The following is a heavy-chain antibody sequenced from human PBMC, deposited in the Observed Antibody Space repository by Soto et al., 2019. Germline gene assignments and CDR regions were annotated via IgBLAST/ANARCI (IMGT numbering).Heavy chain of an antibody. J-gene: IGHJ4*02. CDR3: ATLSTTDEY. CDR2: IQFDGSYK. CDR1: GFTFSSYG. Sequence: QVQLVESGGGVVQPGRSLRLSCAASGFTFSSYGMHWVRQAPGKGLEWVAVIQFDGSYKYYADSVKGRFTVSRDNSKNKLYLQMNSLRAEDTAVYYCATLSTTDEYWGQGTLVTVSS. V-gene: IGHV3-33*05. D-gene: IGHD5-12*01.